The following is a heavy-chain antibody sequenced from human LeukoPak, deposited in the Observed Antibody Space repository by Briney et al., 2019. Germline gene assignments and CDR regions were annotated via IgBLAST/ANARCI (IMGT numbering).Heavy chain of an antibody. CDR3: ARKIAAVGHFDY. J-gene: IGHJ4*02. V-gene: IGHV4-28*06. CDR1: GYSIGSSYW. Sequence: PSETLSLTCAVSGYSIGSSYWWGWIRQPPGKGREWIGYIYYTGSTNYNPSLKSRVSMSVDTSKNQFSLRLSSVTALDTAVYYCARKIAAVGHFDYWGLGTLVTVSS. D-gene: IGHD6-13*01. CDR2: IYYTGST.